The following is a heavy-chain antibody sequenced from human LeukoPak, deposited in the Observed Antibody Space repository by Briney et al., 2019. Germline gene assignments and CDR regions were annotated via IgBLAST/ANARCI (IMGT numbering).Heavy chain of an antibody. CDR2: INPSGGST. J-gene: IGHJ5*02. CDR3: ATAHYGQSSRWFDP. CDR1: GYTFTSYD. V-gene: IGHV1-46*01. D-gene: IGHD4-17*01. Sequence: ASVKVSCKASGYTFTSYDMHWVRQAPGQGLEWMGRINPSGGSTNYAQKFQGRVTMTRDTSTSTGYMELSNLRSDDPAGYYFATAHYGQSSRWFDPWGQGTLVTVSS.